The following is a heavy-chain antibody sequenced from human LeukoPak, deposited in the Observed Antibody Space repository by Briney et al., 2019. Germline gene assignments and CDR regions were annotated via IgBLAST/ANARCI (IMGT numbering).Heavy chain of an antibody. Sequence: PGGSLRLSCAASGFTFSSYWMTWVRQAPGKGLEWVANIKQDGSEKLYVDSVKGRFTISRDNAKNSLYLQMNSLRDEDTAVYYCARGYSSGWYSDFDYWGQGTLVTVSS. J-gene: IGHJ4*02. CDR1: GFTFSSYW. V-gene: IGHV3-7*01. D-gene: IGHD6-19*01. CDR2: IKQDGSEK. CDR3: ARGYSSGWYSDFDY.